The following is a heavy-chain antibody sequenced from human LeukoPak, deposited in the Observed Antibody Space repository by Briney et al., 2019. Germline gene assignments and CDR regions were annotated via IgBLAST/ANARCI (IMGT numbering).Heavy chain of an antibody. CDR2: MNPNSGNT. J-gene: IGHJ3*02. CDR3: ARPYDTSGRSPNDAFDI. V-gene: IGHV1-8*01. D-gene: IGHD3-22*01. Sequence: ASVKVSCKAFGYTFTSYDINWVRQATGQGLEWMGWMNPNSGNTGYAQNFQGRVPMTRNTSISTAYMELSSLRSEDTAVYYCARPYDTSGRSPNDAFDIWGQGTMVMVSS. CDR1: GYTFTSYD.